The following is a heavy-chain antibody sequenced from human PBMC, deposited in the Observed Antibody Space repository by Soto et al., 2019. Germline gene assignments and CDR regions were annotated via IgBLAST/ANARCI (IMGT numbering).Heavy chain of an antibody. CDR3: ATLLYYYDSSGYYYYNWFDP. J-gene: IGHJ5*02. Sequence: SGPTLVNPTQTLTLTCTFSGFSLSTSGVGVGWIRQPPGKALEWLALIYWNDDKCYSPSLKSRLTITKDTSKNQVVLTMTNMDPVDTATYYCATLLYYYDSSGYYYYNWFDPWGQGTLVTVSS. CDR1: GFSLSTSGVG. D-gene: IGHD3-22*01. CDR2: IYWNDDK. V-gene: IGHV2-5*01.